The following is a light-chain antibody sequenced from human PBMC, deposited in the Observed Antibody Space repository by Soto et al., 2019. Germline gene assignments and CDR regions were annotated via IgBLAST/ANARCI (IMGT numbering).Light chain of an antibody. V-gene: IGKV1-39*01. CDR1: QSISNY. CDR3: QQSYFTPMYT. CDR2: GAS. Sequence: DIQMTQSPSSLSASVGDRVTITCRASQSISNYLNWYQQKPGEAPTLLIYGASTLQTGVPSRFSASGSGTDFTLTTNSLQPEDFATYYCQQSYFTPMYTFGQGTRLDIK. J-gene: IGKJ2*01.